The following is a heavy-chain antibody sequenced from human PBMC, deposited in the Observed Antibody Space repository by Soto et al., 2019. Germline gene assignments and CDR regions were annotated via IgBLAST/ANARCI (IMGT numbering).Heavy chain of an antibody. J-gene: IGHJ5*02. CDR2: IYYSGST. CDR3: ARSVTP. CDR1: GGSISSYY. D-gene: IGHD3-10*01. V-gene: IGHV4-59*06. Sequence: SETLSLTCTVSGGSISSYYWSWIRQPPGKGLEWIGYIYYSGSTYYNPSLKSRVTISVDTSKNQFSLRLSSVTAADTAVYYCARSVTPWGQGTLVTVSS.